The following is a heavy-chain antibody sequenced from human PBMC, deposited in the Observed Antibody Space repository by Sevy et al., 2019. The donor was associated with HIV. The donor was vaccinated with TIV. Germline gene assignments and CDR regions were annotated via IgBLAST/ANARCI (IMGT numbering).Heavy chain of an antibody. V-gene: IGHV1-2*02. J-gene: IGHJ5*02. CDR3: ARERSSDRMDWFDP. Sequence: ASVKVSCKTSGYTFTDYYVHWVRQAPGQGLEWMGWINPNSGGTNYPQKFQGRVTMTRDTSISTAYMELSRLRSDDTAVYYCARERSSDRMDWFDPWGQGTLVTVSS. CDR2: INPNSGGT. CDR1: GYTFTDYY.